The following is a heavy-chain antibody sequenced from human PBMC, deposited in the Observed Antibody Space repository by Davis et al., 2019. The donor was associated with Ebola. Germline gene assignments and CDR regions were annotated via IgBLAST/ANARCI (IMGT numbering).Heavy chain of an antibody. CDR1: GFVFSNYV. Sequence: GESLKISCAASGFVFSNYVMSWVRRALGKGLEWVSTLGLSADTYYADSVKGRFTISRDNSKNTLYLQMSSLRAEDTAVYYCATTSGYSSGWYGGFDYWGQGTLVTVSS. CDR3: ATTSGYSSGWYGGFDY. V-gene: IGHV3-23*01. CDR2: LGLSADT. D-gene: IGHD6-19*01. J-gene: IGHJ4*02.